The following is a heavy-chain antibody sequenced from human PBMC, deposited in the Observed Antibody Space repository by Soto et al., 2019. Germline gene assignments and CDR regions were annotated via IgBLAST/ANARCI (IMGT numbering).Heavy chain of an antibody. J-gene: IGHJ4*02. V-gene: IGHV5-51*03. CDR3: ARPHYYDSSGHSHFDY. Sequence: EVQLVQSGAEVKKPGESLKISCKGSGYSFTSYWIGWVRQMPGKGLEWMGSIYPGDSDTRYSPSFQGQVTISADKSISTAYLQWSSLKASHTAMYYCARPHYYDSSGHSHFDYWGQGTLVTVSS. CDR2: IYPGDSDT. CDR1: GYSFTSYW. D-gene: IGHD3-22*01.